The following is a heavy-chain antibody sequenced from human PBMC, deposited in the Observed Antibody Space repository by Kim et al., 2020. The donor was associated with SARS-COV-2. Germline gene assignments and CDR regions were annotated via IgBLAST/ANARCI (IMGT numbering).Heavy chain of an antibody. D-gene: IGHD6-13*01. J-gene: IGHJ4*02. Sequence: GGSLGLSCAASGFTFDDYAMHWVRQAPGKGLEWVSLTGWDGGSTYYADSVKGRFTISRDNSKNSLYLQMNSLRPEDTALYYCAANRYSSSWPHFDYWGQGTLVTVSS. V-gene: IGHV3-43D*03. CDR1: GFTFDDYA. CDR3: AANRYSSSWPHFDY. CDR2: TGWDGGST.